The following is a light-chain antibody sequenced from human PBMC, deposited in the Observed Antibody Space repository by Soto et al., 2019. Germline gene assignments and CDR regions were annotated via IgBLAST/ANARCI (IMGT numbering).Light chain of an antibody. Sequence: VMTQSAGTRSGSACNRGTLSCRASQSVDINLAWYQQRAGQAPRILVYGASTKATDMPGRFSGRGSGTEFTLTFINVQSEDFAVYYCQQYRNWPRTFGEGTKVDIK. V-gene: IGKV3-15*01. CDR1: QSVDIN. CDR2: GAS. CDR3: QQYRNWPRT. J-gene: IGKJ4*02.